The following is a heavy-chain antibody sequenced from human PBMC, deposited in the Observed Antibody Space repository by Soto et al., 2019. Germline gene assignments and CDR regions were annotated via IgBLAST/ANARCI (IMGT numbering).Heavy chain of an antibody. V-gene: IGHV1-3*01. CDR1: GYTFTSYA. CDR2: INAGNGNT. CDR3: ARDRADFWSGQHRFDP. Sequence: ASVKVSCKASGYTFTSYAMHWVRQAPGQRLEWMGWINAGNGNTKYSQKFQGRVTITRDTSASTAYMELSSLRSEDTAVYYCARDRADFWSGQHRFDPWGQGTLVTVSS. D-gene: IGHD3-3*01. J-gene: IGHJ5*02.